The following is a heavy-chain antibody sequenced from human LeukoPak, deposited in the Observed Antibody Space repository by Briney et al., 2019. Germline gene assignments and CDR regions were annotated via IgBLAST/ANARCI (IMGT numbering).Heavy chain of an antibody. CDR3: AADYCSSTSCYTPYYYYYGMDV. V-gene: IGHV1-18*01. D-gene: IGHD2-2*02. Sequence: ASVKVSCKASGYTFTSYGISWVRQAPGQGLEWMGWISAYNGNTNYAQKLQGRVTMTTDTSTSTAYMELRSLRSDDTAVYYCAADYCSSTSCYTPYYYYYGMDVWGQGTTVTVSS. CDR1: GYTFTSYG. J-gene: IGHJ6*02. CDR2: ISAYNGNT.